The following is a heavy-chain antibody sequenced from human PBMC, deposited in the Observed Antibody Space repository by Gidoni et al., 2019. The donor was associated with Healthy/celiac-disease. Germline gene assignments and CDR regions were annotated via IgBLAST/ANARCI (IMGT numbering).Heavy chain of an antibody. V-gene: IGHV3-7*01. CDR3: ASTFYDFATYYGMDV. D-gene: IGHD3-3*01. J-gene: IGHJ6*02. Sequence: EVQLVESGGGLVQPGGSLRLSCAASGFTFSSYWMSWVRQAPGKGLEWVANIKQDGSEKYYVDSVKGRFTISRDNAKNSLYLQMNSLRAEDTAVYYCASTFYDFATYYGMDVWGQGTTVTVSS. CDR2: IKQDGSEK. CDR1: GFTFSSYW.